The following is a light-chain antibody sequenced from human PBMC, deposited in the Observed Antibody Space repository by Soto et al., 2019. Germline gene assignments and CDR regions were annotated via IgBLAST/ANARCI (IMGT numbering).Light chain of an antibody. V-gene: IGKV1-5*01. CDR1: QSISSW. CDR2: DAS. Sequence: RRTQSLPTSFGSVGDRFLISCRATQSISSWLAWYQQKPGRAPKLLIYDASTLESGVPSRFSGSGSGTEFTLTISGLQPDDIATYYCQQCKSSWRFGQGTKVDIK. J-gene: IGKJ1*01. CDR3: QQCKSSWR.